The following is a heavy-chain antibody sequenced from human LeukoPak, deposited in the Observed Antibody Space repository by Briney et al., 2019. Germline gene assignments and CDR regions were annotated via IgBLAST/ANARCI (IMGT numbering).Heavy chain of an antibody. Sequence: RSGGSLRLSCAASGFTFSSYSMNWVRQAPGKGLEWVSSISSSSSYIYYADSVKGRFTISRDNAKNSLYLQMNSLRDEDTAIYYCARDTYHYDSRAYSLDLWGQGTLVTVPS. CDR1: GFTFSSYS. CDR2: ISSSSSYI. V-gene: IGHV3-21*01. J-gene: IGHJ5*02. D-gene: IGHD3-22*01. CDR3: ARDTYHYDSRAYSLDL.